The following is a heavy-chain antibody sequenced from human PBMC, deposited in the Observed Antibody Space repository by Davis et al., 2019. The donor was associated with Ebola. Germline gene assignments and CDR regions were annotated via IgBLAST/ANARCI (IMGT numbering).Heavy chain of an antibody. Sequence: PGGSLRLSCAASGFTFSSYWMSWVRQAPGKGLEWVANIKQDGSEKYYVDSVKGRFTISRDNAKNSLYLQMNSLRAEDTAVYYCARDPTPHTIFGVVRGFFDYWGQGTLVTVSS. D-gene: IGHD3-3*01. V-gene: IGHV3-7*01. CDR2: IKQDGSEK. CDR1: GFTFSSYW. J-gene: IGHJ4*02. CDR3: ARDPTPHTIFGVVRGFFDY.